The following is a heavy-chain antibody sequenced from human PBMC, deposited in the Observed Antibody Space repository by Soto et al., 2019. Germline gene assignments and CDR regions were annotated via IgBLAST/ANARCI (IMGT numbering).Heavy chain of an antibody. V-gene: IGHV3-30-3*01. D-gene: IGHD4-17*01. CDR1: GFTFSRYA. J-gene: IGHJ2*01. Sequence: QVQLVESGGGVVQPGRSLRLSCAASGFTFSRYALLWVRQAPGKGLEWVAVISSDGSNQYHADSVKGRFTISRDNSKNTLYLQLNQLTPEDTALYYCARVPGYGAFNWYVDLWCRGTLVIVSS. CDR3: ARVPGYGAFNWYVDL. CDR2: ISSDGSNQ.